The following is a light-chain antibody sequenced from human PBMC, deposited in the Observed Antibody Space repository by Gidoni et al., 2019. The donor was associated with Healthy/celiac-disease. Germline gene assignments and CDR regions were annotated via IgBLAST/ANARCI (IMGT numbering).Light chain of an antibody. CDR1: QSISSY. J-gene: IGKJ1*01. CDR2: AAS. V-gene: IGKV1-39*01. CDR3: QQRYSTPPT. Sequence: DIQMTQSPSSLSASVGDRVTITCRASQSISSYLNWYQQKPGKAPKLLIYAASSLLSGVPSRFSGSGSGTDFTLTISSLQPEDFATYYCQQRYSTPPTFGQGTKVEIK.